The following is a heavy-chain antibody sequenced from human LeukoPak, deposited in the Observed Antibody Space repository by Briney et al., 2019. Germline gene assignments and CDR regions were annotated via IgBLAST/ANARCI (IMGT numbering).Heavy chain of an antibody. CDR1: GGTFSSYA. CDR2: IISIFGTA. CDR3: AGGIVVVPAPSYYMDV. Sequence: SVKVSCKASGGTFSSYAISWVRQAPAQGLEWMGGIISIFGTANYAQKFQGRVTITTDESTSTAYMELSSLRSEDTAVYYCAGGIVVVPAPSYYMDVWGKGTTVTVSS. J-gene: IGHJ6*03. D-gene: IGHD2-2*01. V-gene: IGHV1-69*05.